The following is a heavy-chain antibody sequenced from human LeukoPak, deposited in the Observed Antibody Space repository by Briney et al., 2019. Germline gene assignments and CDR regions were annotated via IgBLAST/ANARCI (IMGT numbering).Heavy chain of an antibody. Sequence: GGSLRLSCAASGFTFNTYSMNWVRQAPGKGLEWLSYVKSGNYDIQYADSVTGRFTVSRDSATNSLYLQMNDLKAEDTAVYYCARDSDWAFDYWGQGTLVTVSS. J-gene: IGHJ4*02. V-gene: IGHV3-48*01. CDR1: GFTFNTYS. D-gene: IGHD3-9*01. CDR2: VKSGNYDI. CDR3: ARDSDWAFDY.